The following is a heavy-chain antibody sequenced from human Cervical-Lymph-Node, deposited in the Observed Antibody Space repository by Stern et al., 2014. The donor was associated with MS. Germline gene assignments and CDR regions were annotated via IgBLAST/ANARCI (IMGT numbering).Heavy chain of an antibody. CDR1: GGTFTNYA. CDR3: AREGMIHSPFXXX. J-gene: IGHJ4*02. Sequence: MQLVESGAEVKKPGSSMKVSCKASGGTFTNYAIHWVRQAPGQGLQWMGDIVPMFHTSNYAQNFQGRVTITADESTGTAYMELSSLKSDDTAIYYCAREGMIHSPFXXXWGQGTLVTVSS. D-gene: IGHD3-22*01. CDR2: IVPMFHTS. V-gene: IGHV1-69*01.